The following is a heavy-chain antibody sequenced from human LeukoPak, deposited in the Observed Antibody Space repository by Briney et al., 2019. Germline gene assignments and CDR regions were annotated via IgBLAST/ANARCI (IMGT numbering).Heavy chain of an antibody. D-gene: IGHD5-18*01. CDR1: GFTFSSYA. Sequence: GGSLRLSCAASGFTFSSYAMHWVRQAPGKGLEWVAVISYDGSNKYYADSVKGRFTISRDNSKNTLYLRMNSLRAEDTAVYYCARAGAGSRGYSYAIDYWGQGTLVTVSS. CDR3: ARAGAGSRGYSYAIDY. J-gene: IGHJ4*02. CDR2: ISYDGSNK. V-gene: IGHV3-30-3*01.